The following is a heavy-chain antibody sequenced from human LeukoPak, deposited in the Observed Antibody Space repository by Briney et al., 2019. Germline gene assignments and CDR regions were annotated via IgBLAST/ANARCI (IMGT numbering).Heavy chain of an antibody. D-gene: IGHD3-22*01. J-gene: IGHJ4*02. CDR3: AREYGNYYDSSGSQPTGFDY. CDR2: IYKSGST. V-gene: IGHV4-61*02. CDR1: GGSISSGSYY. Sequence: SQTLSLTCTVSGGSISSGSYYWSWIRQPAGKGLEWIGRIYKSGSTNYNPSLKSRVTISVDTSKNQFSLKLSSVTAADTAVYYCAREYGNYYDSSGSQPTGFDYWGQGTLVTVSS.